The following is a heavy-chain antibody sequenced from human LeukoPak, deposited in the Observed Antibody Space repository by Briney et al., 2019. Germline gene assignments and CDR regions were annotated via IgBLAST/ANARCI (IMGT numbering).Heavy chain of an antibody. J-gene: IGHJ5*02. V-gene: IGHV4-34*01. CDR2: INHSGST. D-gene: IGHD2-2*01. CDR1: GGSFSGYY. CDR3: ARGAVVVVPAAINRVYSWFDP. Sequence: SETLPLTCAVYGGSFSGYYWSWIRQPPGKGLEWVGEINHSGSTNYNPSLKGRVTISVDTSKNQFSLKLSSVTAADTAVYYCARGAVVVVPAAINRVYSWFDPWGQGTLVTVSS.